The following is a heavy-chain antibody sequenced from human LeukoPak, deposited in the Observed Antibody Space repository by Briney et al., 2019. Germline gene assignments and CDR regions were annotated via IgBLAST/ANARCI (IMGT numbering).Heavy chain of an antibody. CDR1: GFTFSSYS. J-gene: IGHJ3*02. Sequence: GGSLRLSCAASGFTFSSYSMNWVRQAPGKGLEWVLYISSDSSSIYYADSVKGRFTISRDNAKNSLPLQMNGPRAEDTAVYYCAREGDMRGAFDIWGQGTMVTVSS. D-gene: IGHD3-9*01. CDR3: AREGDMRGAFDI. V-gene: IGHV3-48*01. CDR2: ISSDSSSI.